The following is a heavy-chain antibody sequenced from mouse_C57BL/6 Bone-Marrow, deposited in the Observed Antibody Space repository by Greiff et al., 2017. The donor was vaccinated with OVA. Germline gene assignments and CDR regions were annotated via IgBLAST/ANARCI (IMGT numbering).Heavy chain of an antibody. CDR2: INPGSGGT. CDR1: GYAFTNYL. V-gene: IGHV1-54*01. Sequence: QVQLQQSGAELVRPGTSVKVSCKASGYAFTNYLIEWVKRRPGQGLEWIGVINPGSGGTNYNEKFKGQAPLPADKSSSTAFMQLSSLTSEGSAVYFCARSELLTFADWGQGTLVTVSA. CDR3: ARSELLTFAD. J-gene: IGHJ3*01. D-gene: IGHD2-1*01.